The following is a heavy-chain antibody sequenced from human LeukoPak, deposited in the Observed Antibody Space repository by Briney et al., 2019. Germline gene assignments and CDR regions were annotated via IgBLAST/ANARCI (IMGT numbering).Heavy chain of an antibody. CDR2: IIPIFGTA. D-gene: IGHD2-2*01. CDR3: ARAGLGYCSSTSCSFYMDV. CDR1: GYTFSGYY. J-gene: IGHJ6*03. V-gene: IGHV1-69*06. Sequence: PVKVSCKASGYTFSGYYIHWKRQAPGQGLEWMGGIIPIFGTANYAQKFQGRVTITADKSTSTAYMELRSLRSDDTAVYYCARAGLGYCSSTSCSFYMDVWGKGTTVTISS.